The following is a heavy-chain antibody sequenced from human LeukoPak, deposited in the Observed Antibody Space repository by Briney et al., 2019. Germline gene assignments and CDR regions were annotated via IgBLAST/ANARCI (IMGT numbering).Heavy chain of an antibody. J-gene: IGHJ4*02. D-gene: IGHD3-9*01. Sequence: GGSLRLSCAASGFTFSSYGMHWVRQAPGKGLEWVAFIRYDGSNKYYAYSVKGRFTISIDNSKNTLYLQMNRLRAEDTAVYYCAKVAYYEILKSWFDYWGQGTLVTVSS. CDR2: IRYDGSNK. CDR3: AKVAYYEILKSWFDY. V-gene: IGHV3-30*02. CDR1: GFTFSSYG.